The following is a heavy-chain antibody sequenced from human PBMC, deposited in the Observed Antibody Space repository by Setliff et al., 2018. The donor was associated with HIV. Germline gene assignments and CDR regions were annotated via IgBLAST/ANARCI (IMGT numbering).Heavy chain of an antibody. V-gene: IGHV3-74*01. D-gene: IGHD3-22*01. CDR1: GFTLSDHW. CDR2: TNNDGSIT. Sequence: PGGSLRLSCAASGFTLSDHWMHWVRQVPGKGLVWVSRTNNDGSITNYADFVKGRSTISRDDAKNSLHLQIYSLRAEDTAVYYCAKDRVYVKGYFDYWGQGAQVTVSS. J-gene: IGHJ4*02. CDR3: AKDRVYVKGYFDY.